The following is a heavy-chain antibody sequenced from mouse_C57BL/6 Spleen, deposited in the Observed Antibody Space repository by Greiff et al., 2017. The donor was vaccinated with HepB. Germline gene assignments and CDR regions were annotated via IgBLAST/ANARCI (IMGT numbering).Heavy chain of an antibody. CDR1: GYAFSSYW. D-gene: IGHD1-1*01. CDR2: IYPGDGDT. CDR3: ARGAGSRYFDY. Sequence: VKVVESGAELVKPGASVKISCKASGYAFSSYWMNWVKQRPGKGLEWIGQIYPGDGDTNYNGKFKGKATLTADKSSSTAYMQLSSLTSEDSAVYFCARGAGSRYFDYWGQGTTLTVSS. V-gene: IGHV1-80*01. J-gene: IGHJ2*01.